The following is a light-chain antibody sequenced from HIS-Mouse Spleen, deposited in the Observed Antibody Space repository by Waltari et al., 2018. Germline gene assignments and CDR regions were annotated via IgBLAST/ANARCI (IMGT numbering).Light chain of an antibody. Sequence: SYELTQPPSVSVSPGQTARITCSGDALPKKYAYWYQPKSGQAPVLVIYEDSKRPAGIPERFSGSISGTMATLNISGAQVEDEADYYCYSTDSSGNHRVFGGGTKLTVL. CDR3: YSTDSSGNHRV. J-gene: IGLJ2*01. CDR1: ALPKKY. V-gene: IGLV3-10*01. CDR2: EDS.